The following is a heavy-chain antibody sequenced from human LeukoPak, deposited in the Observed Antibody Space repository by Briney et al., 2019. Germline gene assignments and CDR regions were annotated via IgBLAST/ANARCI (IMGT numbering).Heavy chain of an antibody. V-gene: IGHV1-8*03. Sequence: ASVKVSCKASGYTFTSYDINWVRQATGQGLEWMGWMNPNSGNTGYAQKFQGRVTITRNTSTSTAYMELRSLRSDDTAVYYCARGKAAAGILQIDYWGQGTLVTVSS. D-gene: IGHD6-13*01. CDR2: MNPNSGNT. J-gene: IGHJ4*02. CDR1: GYTFTSYD. CDR3: ARGKAAAGILQIDY.